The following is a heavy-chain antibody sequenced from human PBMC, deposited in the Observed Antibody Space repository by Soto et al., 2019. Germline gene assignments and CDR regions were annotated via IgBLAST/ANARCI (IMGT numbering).Heavy chain of an antibody. V-gene: IGHV3-30*18. CDR2: ISYDGSNK. CDR1: GFTFSSYG. CDR3: AKDLKEVYGMDV. J-gene: IGHJ6*02. Sequence: HPGGSLRLSCAASGFTFSSYGMHWVRQAPGKGLEWVAAISYDGSNKYYADSVKGRFTISRDNSKNTLYLQMNSLRAEDTAVYYCAKDLKEVYGMDVWGQGTTVTVSS.